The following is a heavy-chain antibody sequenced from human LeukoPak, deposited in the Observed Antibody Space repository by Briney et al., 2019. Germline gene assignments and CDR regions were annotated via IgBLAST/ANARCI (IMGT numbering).Heavy chain of an antibody. J-gene: IGHJ4*02. Sequence: GGSLRLSCAASGFTFSSYAMSWVRQAPGKGLEWVSAISGSGGSTYYADSVKGRFPISRDNSKNTLYLQMNSLRAEDTAVYYCAKGGLRYYGSARWGQGTLVTVSS. V-gene: IGHV3-23*01. D-gene: IGHD3-10*01. CDR1: GFTFSSYA. CDR3: AKGGLRYYGSAR. CDR2: ISGSGGST.